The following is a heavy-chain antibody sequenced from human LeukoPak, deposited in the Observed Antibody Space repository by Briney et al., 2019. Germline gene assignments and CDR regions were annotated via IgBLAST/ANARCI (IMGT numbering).Heavy chain of an antibody. CDR3: AYLRPNGYYYYYMDV. CDR2: LKNRVDGGAA. V-gene: IGHV3-15*01. Sequence: GGSLRLSCEASGFSFTNAWMNWVRLAPGKGLEWVGRLKNRVDGGAADYAAPVKGRFTTSRDDSKDTLYLQMNSLKNEDTGIYYCAYLRPNGYYYYYMDVWGKGTTVTVAS. D-gene: IGHD2-21*01. J-gene: IGHJ6*03. CDR1: GFSFTNAW.